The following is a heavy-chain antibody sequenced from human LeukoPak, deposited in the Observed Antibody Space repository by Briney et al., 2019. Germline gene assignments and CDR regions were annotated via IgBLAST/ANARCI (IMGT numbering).Heavy chain of an antibody. D-gene: IGHD6-6*01. CDR3: AKAGSTSPFYYYYYYMEV. CDR2: IRYDGSNK. J-gene: IGHJ6*03. Sequence: PGGSLRLSCAASGFTFSTDGIHWVRQAPGKGLEWVTLIRYDGSNKYYADSVMGRFTISRDNSKNTVYLQMNSLRTDDTAVYYCAKAGSTSPFYYYYYYMEVWGTGTTVTVSS. V-gene: IGHV3-30*02. CDR1: GFTFSTDG.